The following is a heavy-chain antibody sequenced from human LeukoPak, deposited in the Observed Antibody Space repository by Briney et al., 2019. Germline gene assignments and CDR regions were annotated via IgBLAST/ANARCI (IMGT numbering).Heavy chain of an antibody. Sequence: GGSLRLSCAASGFTFSNYAMNWVRQAPGKGLEWVAVIWYDGSNKYYADSVKGRFTISRDNSKNTLYLQMNSLRAEDTAVYYCARDGAYGDYVLDYWGQGTLVTVSS. CDR1: GFTFSNYA. V-gene: IGHV3-33*08. D-gene: IGHD4-17*01. CDR2: IWYDGSNK. CDR3: ARDGAYGDYVLDY. J-gene: IGHJ4*02.